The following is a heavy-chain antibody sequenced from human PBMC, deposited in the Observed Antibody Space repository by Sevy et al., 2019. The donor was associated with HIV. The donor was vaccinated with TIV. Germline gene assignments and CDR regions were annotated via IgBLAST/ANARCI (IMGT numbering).Heavy chain of an antibody. CDR1: GGSFSGYY. D-gene: IGHD5-18*01. CDR2: INHSGST. Sequence: GSLRLSCAVYGGSFSGYYWSWIRQPPGKGLEWIGEINHSGSTNYNPSLKSRVTISVDTSKNQFSLKLGSVSAADTAVYYCARGGYSCGSYWGQGALGTVSS. CDR3: ARGGYSCGSY. J-gene: IGHJ4*02. V-gene: IGHV4-34*01.